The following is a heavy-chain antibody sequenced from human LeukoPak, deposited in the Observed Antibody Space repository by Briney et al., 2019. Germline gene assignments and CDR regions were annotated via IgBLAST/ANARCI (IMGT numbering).Heavy chain of an antibody. CDR1: GFTFSSYG. CDR3: ANPKVTPIWFGELLYYYYGMDV. Sequence: GGSLRLSCAASGFTFSSYGMHWVRQAPGKGLEWVAVISYDGSNKYYADSVKGRFTISRDNSKNTLYLQMNSLRAEDTAVYYRANPKVTPIWFGELLYYYYGMDVWGQGTTVTVSS. J-gene: IGHJ6*02. V-gene: IGHV3-30*18. D-gene: IGHD3-10*01. CDR2: ISYDGSNK.